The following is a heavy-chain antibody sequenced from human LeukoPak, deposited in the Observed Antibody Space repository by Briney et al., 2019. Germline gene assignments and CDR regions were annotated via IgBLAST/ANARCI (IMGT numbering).Heavy chain of an antibody. D-gene: IGHD3-3*01. J-gene: IGHJ4*02. CDR3: AKAPYNYDFWSGFPDY. Sequence: GGSLRLSCEGSGFTFSNYAMIWVRQAPGKGLEWVSAISGSGGSTFYADAVTGRFTISRDNSKNTFYLQMNSLRAEDTAVYYCAKAPYNYDFWSGFPDYWGQGTLVTVSS. CDR2: ISGSGGST. V-gene: IGHV3-23*01. CDR1: GFTFSNYA.